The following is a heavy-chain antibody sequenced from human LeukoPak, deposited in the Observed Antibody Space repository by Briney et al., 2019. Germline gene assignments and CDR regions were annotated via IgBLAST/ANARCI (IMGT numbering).Heavy chain of an antibody. D-gene: IGHD5-18*01. CDR2: ISGPGGST. CDR1: GFTFNNYA. Sequence: GGSLRLSCAASGFTFNNYAMSWVRQAPGKGLEWVSTISGPGGSTYYADSVKGRFTISRDNSKNTLYVQMSSLRDEDTAVYYCAKGALLIQEYFQHWGRGTLVTVSS. J-gene: IGHJ1*01. V-gene: IGHV3-23*01. CDR3: AKGALLIQEYFQH.